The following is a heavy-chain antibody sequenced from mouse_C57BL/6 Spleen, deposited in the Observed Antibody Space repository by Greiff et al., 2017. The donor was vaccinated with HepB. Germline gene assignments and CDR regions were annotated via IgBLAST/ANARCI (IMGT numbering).Heavy chain of an antibody. CDR3: ARGLLGDLTGAMDY. CDR2: IHPNSGST. J-gene: IGHJ4*01. D-gene: IGHD2-3*01. V-gene: IGHV1-64*01. CDR1: GYTFTSYW. Sequence: VQLQQSGAELVKPGASVKLSCKASGYTFTSYWMHWVKQRPGQGLEWIGMIHPNSGSTNYNEKFKSKATLTVDKSSSTAYMQLSSLTSEDSAVYYCARGLLGDLTGAMDYWGQGTSVTVSS.